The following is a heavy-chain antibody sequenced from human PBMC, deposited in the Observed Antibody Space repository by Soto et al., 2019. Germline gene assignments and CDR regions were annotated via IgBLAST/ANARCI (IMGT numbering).Heavy chain of an antibody. CDR2: MSHSGGT. CDR3: ARVERGTATTVVAAFDI. D-gene: IGHD1-1*01. CDR1: GGSVNSGNYY. V-gene: IGHV4-34*01. J-gene: IGHJ3*02. Sequence: QVQLQQWGAGLLKPSETLSLTCAVDGGSVNSGNYYWSWIRQPPGKGQEWIGEMSHSGGTHFNPALKSRFTISVDTSKDQFSLKMSSMTVADTALYYCARVERGTATTVVAAFDIWGPGTLVTVSS.